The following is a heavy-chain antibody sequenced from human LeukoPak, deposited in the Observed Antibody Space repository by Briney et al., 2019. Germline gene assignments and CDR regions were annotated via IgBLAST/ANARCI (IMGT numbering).Heavy chain of an antibody. CDR2: IYTSGST. D-gene: IGHD1-26*01. CDR1: GGSISSSSYY. CDR3: ATTEWEPRGKTFDY. V-gene: IGHV4-61*02. Sequence: PSETLSLTCTVSGGSISSSSYYWGWIRQPPGKGLEWIGRIYTSGSTNYNPSLKSRVTISVDTSKNQFSLKLSSVTAADTAVYYCATTEWEPRGKTFDYWGQGTLITVSS. J-gene: IGHJ4*02.